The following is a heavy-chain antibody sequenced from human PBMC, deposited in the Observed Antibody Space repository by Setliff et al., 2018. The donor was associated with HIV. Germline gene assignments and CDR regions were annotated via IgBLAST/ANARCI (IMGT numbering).Heavy chain of an antibody. CDR1: GVSVGSGDYY. D-gene: IGHD6-6*01. CDR3: ATRPRIAARPFDY. J-gene: IGHJ4*02. Sequence: KPSETLSLTCSVSGVSVGSGDYYWHWIRQHPEKALDWIGYIFHSGDTYYNPSLKSRISMSVDTSKNQFSLELTSLTAADTAVYYCATRPRIAARPFDYWGQGMLVTVSS. CDR2: IFHSGDT. V-gene: IGHV4-31*03.